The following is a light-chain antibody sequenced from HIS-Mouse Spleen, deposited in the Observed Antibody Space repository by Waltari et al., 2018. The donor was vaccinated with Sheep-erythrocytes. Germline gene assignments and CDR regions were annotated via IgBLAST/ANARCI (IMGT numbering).Light chain of an antibody. Sequence: QCALTQPASVSGSPGPSITIYCTGTSSDVGSYNLVSWYQQHPGKAPKLMIYEGSKRPSGVSNRCTGSQSGNTASLRISGLQAEDEADYYCCSYAGSSTPWVFGGGTKLTVL. CDR2: EGS. CDR1: SSDVGSYNL. J-gene: IGLJ3*02. CDR3: CSYAGSSTPWV. V-gene: IGLV2-23*01.